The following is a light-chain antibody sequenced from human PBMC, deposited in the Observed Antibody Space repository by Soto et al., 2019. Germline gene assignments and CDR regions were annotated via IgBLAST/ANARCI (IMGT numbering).Light chain of an antibody. V-gene: IGKV3-20*01. CDR2: GAS. J-gene: IGKJ5*01. CDR3: QQYTGPPTT. CDR1: QTVSSNY. Sequence: ISLTQPPGTLSLSQGERATLSCRASQTVSSNYLAWCQQRPGQAPRLLIYGASTRAAGIPDRFSGSGSGTDFTLTITRLEPEDSAVYFCQQYTGPPTTFGQGTRLEIK.